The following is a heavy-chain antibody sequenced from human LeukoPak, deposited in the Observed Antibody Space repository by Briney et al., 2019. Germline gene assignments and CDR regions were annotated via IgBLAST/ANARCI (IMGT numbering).Heavy chain of an antibody. V-gene: IGHV4-39*01. CDR1: RGSLRTADYY. D-gene: IGHD6-13*01. J-gene: IGHJ5*01. CDR3: ARTSSWYAGAWFDS. CDR2: IYFSGTP. Sequence: SETLSLICTVSRGSLRTADYYWAWVRQPPGEGLEWLGSIYFSGTPYFNPSLKSRVAVSIDTSKKQFSLKVTSVNASDPAVYFCARTSSWYAGAWFDSWGQGTLVTVSS.